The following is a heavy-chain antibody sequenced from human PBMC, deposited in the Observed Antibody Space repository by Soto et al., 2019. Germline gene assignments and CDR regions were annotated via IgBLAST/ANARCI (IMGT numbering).Heavy chain of an antibody. V-gene: IGHV3-11*01. J-gene: IGHJ4*02. CDR1: GSTFIDYY. Sequence: QVRLVESGGDLVKPGESLRLSCVASGSTFIDYYMNWVRQAPGKGLEWISYISSTGKNIYYSDSVKGRFIVSRDNAKNSLFLQMNSLTADDTAVYYCGRSHGAGSYWGQGTRVTVSS. D-gene: IGHD4-17*01. CDR2: ISSTGKNI. CDR3: GRSHGAGSY.